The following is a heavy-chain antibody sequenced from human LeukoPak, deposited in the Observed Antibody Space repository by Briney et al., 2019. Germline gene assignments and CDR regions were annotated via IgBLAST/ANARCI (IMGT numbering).Heavy chain of an antibody. J-gene: IGHJ3*02. Sequence: GASVNVSCKASGYNFTSDYMHWVRQASGQGLEWMGIINPSGGSTSYAQKFQGRVTMTRDTSTSTVYMELSSLRSEDTAVYYCARVSLGAFDIWGQGTMVTVSS. CDR2: INPSGGST. CDR3: ARVSLGAFDI. CDR1: GYNFTSDY. D-gene: IGHD3-3*02. V-gene: IGHV1-46*01.